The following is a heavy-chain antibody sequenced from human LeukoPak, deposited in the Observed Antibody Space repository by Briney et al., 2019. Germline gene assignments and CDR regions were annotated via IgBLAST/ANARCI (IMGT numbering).Heavy chain of an antibody. J-gene: IGHJ5*02. Sequence: SQTLSLTCTVSGGSISSGGYYWSWIRQHPGKGLEWIGYIYYSGSTYYNPSLKSRVTISVDTSKNQFSLKLSSVTAADTALYYCARGGIAAAARLNWFDPWGQGTLVTVSS. CDR2: IYYSGST. CDR3: ARGGIAAAARLNWFDP. D-gene: IGHD6-13*01. CDR1: GGSISSGGYY. V-gene: IGHV4-31*03.